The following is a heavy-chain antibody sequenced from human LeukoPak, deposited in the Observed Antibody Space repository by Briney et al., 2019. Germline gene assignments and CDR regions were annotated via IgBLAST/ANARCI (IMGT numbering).Heavy chain of an antibody. J-gene: IGHJ4*02. CDR3: ARATRPRGDFDY. D-gene: IGHD6-6*01. CDR2: INHSGST. CDR1: GGSISSSNW. V-gene: IGHV4-4*02. Sequence: SGTLSLTCAVSGGSISSSNWWSWVRQPPGKGLEWIGEINHSGSTNYNPSLKSRVTISVDTSKNQFSLKLMSVTAADTAVYYCARATRPRGDFDYWGQGTLVTVSS.